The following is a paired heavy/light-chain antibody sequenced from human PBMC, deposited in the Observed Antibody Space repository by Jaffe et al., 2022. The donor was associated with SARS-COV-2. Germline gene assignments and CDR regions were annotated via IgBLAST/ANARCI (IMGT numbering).Heavy chain of an antibody. Sequence: QVQLQESGPGLVKPSQTLSLTCTVAGGSISSGSYYWNWIRQPAGKGLEWIGRIFSSGSTNYNPSLKSRVTISVDTSKNQFSLRLSSVIAADTAVYYCTRGSGNYYYYGMDVWGQGTTVTVSS. CDR3: TRGSGNYYYYGMDV. J-gene: IGHJ6*02. D-gene: IGHD3-10*01. CDR2: IFSSGST. V-gene: IGHV4-61*02. CDR1: GGSISSGSYY.
Light chain of an antibody. CDR2: TND. CDR1: SSNIGSNT. J-gene: IGLJ2*01. V-gene: IGLV1-44*01. CDR3: AAWDDSLNGVV. Sequence: QSVLTQPPSASGTPGQRVTISCSGSSSNIGSNTVSWYQHLPGTAPKLLIYTNDQRPSGVPDRFSGSKSGTSASLAITGLQSEAEADYYCAAWDDSLNGVVFGGGTKLTVL.